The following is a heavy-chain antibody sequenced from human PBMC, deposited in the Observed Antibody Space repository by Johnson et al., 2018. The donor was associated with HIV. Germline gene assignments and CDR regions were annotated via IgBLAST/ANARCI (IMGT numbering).Heavy chain of an antibody. CDR3: AILGWGAFDI. V-gene: IGHV3-30-3*01. D-gene: IGHD2-21*01. Sequence: QVQLVESGGGVAQPGRSLRLSCTASGFTFSTYAMHWVRQAPGKGLEWVAIISYDGNNKYYADSVKGRFTISRDNSKNTLYLQMDSLRAEDTAVYYCAILGWGAFDIWGQGTMVTVSS. CDR2: ISYDGNNK. CDR1: GFTFSTYA. J-gene: IGHJ3*02.